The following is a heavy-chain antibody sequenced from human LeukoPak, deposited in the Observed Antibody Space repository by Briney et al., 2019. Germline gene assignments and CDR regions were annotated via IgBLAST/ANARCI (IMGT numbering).Heavy chain of an antibody. CDR2: ISYDGSNK. CDR3: AKVRVDAYVSPNDY. CDR1: GFTFSSYG. Sequence: PGRSLRLSCAASGFTFSSYGMHWVRQAPGMGLEWVAIISYDGSNKYYADSVKGRFTISRDNSRNTLYLQMNSLRAEDTALYYRAKVRVDAYVSPNDYWGQGTLVTVSS. D-gene: IGHD3-16*01. V-gene: IGHV3-30*18. J-gene: IGHJ4*02.